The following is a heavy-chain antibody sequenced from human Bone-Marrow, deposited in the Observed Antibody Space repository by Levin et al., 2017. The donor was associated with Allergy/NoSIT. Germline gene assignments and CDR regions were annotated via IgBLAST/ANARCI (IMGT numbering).Heavy chain of an antibody. V-gene: IGHV4-59*02. Sequence: NTSETLSLTCTVSGGSVNHHHWSWIRQPPGKTLEWVGYMFDGGRTNYNPSLESRVSISVDMSKNQFSLNLRSVTAADTAVYYCARSQSGYCGGDCRMDLEYWGQGILVTVSS. CDR3: ARSQSGYCGGDCRMDLEY. CDR1: GGSVNHHH. D-gene: IGHD2-21*02. CDR2: MFDGGRT. J-gene: IGHJ4*02.